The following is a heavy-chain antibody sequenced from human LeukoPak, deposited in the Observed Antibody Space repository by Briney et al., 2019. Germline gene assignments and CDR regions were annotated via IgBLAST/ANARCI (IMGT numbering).Heavy chain of an antibody. J-gene: IGHJ4*02. CDR1: GFTFSNYW. CDR3: ARDDQPRGYSYGYDY. V-gene: IGHV3-74*01. CDR2: INSDGSST. Sequence: GGSLRLSCAASGFTFSNYWMHWVRQAPGKGLVWVSRINSDGSSTSYADSVKGRVTISRDNAKNTLYLQMNNLRADDPSIYYCARDDQPRGYSYGYDYWGQGTLVTVSS. D-gene: IGHD5-18*01.